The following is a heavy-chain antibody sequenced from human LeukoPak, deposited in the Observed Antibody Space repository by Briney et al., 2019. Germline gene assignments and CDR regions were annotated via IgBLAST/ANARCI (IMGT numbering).Heavy chain of an antibody. CDR2: ISSSSSYI. CDR1: GFTFSSYS. D-gene: IGHD3-9*01. Sequence: GGSLRLSCAASGFTFSSYSMNWVRQAPGKGLEWVSSISSSSSYIYYADSVKGRFTISRDNAKNSLYLQMNSLRAEDTAVYYCARYYVRYFDWLLYEDAFDIWGQGTMVTVSS. CDR3: ARYYVRYFDWLLYEDAFDI. V-gene: IGHV3-21*01. J-gene: IGHJ3*02.